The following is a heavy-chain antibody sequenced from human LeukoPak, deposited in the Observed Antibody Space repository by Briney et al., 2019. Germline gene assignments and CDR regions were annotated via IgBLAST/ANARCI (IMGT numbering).Heavy chain of an antibody. D-gene: IGHD6-19*01. V-gene: IGHV4-34*01. Sequence: SETLSLTCAVYGGSFSGYYWSWIRQPPGKGLEWIGVINHSGSTNYNPSLKSRVTISVDTSKNQFSLKLSSVTAADTAVYYCAKKHSSGWYAGWFDPWGQGTLVTVSS. CDR3: AKKHSSGWYAGWFDP. J-gene: IGHJ5*02. CDR1: GGSFSGYY. CDR2: INHSGST.